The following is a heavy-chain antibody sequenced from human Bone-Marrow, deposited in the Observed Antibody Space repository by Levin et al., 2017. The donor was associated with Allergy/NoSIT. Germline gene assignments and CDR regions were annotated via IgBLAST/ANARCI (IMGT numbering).Heavy chain of an antibody. CDR2: ISWNSGSI. V-gene: IGHV3-9*01. Sequence: GGSLRLSCAASGFTFDDYAMHWVRQAPGKGLEWVSGISWNSGSIGYADSVKGRFTISRDNAKNSLYLQMNSLRAEDTALYYCAKDMAYGSGSYYGDYYDYGMDVWGQGTTVTVSS. CDR1: GFTFDDYA. CDR3: AKDMAYGSGSYYGDYYDYGMDV. D-gene: IGHD3-10*01. J-gene: IGHJ6*02.